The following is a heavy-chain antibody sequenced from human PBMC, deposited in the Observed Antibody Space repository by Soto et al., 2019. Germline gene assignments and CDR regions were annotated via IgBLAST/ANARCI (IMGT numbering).Heavy chain of an antibody. J-gene: IGHJ4*02. V-gene: IGHV1-69*01. D-gene: IGHD2-21*01. CDR1: GGTFSSYA. CDR2: MIPIFATA. Sequence: QVQLVQSGAEVKKPGSSVKVSCKASGGTFSSYAISWVRQGPGHGLEWMGGMIPIFATANYAQKFQGRVTITADESTSTAYMELSSLRSEDTAVYYCATGGDGYNFQYFDYWGQGTLVTVSS. CDR3: ATGGDGYNFQYFDY.